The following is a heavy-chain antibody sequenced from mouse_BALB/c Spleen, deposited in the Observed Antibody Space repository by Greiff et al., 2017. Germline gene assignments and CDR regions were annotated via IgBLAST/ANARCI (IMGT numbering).Heavy chain of an antibody. Sequence: VQLQQSGPGLVKPSQSLSLTCTVTGYSITSDYAWNWIRQFPGNKLEWMGYISYSGSTSYNPSLKSRISITRDTSKNQFFLQLNSVTTEDTATYYCARGEVLFAYWGQGTLVTVSA. CDR1: GYSITSDYA. CDR2: ISYSGST. J-gene: IGHJ3*01. CDR3: ARGEVLFAY. D-gene: IGHD2-14*01. V-gene: IGHV3-2*02.